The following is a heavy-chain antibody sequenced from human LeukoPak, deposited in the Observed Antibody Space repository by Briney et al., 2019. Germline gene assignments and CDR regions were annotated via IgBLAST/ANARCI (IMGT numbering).Heavy chain of an antibody. Sequence: GGSLRLSCTASGFSFGDFAMNWVRQAPGEGLEWVGFIRGKRYGGTTEYAAPVKGRFTISRDDSKSIAYLQMNSLRTEDTAVYYCTRYSGSLDYWGQGALVTVSS. CDR1: GFSFGDFA. CDR3: TRYSGSLDY. D-gene: IGHD1-26*01. CDR2: IRGKRYGGTT. J-gene: IGHJ4*02. V-gene: IGHV3-49*04.